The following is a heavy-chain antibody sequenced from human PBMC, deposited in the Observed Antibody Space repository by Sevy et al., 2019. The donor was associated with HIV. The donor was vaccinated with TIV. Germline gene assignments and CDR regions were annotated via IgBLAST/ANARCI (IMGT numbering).Heavy chain of an antibody. D-gene: IGHD6-13*01. J-gene: IGHJ5*02. V-gene: IGHV3-15*01. CDR3: ITYPRITTTGTGGFDP. CDR2: IKSKSDGGTV. Sequence: GGSLRLSCAASGFTFSDAWMGWVRQAAGKGLECVGRIKSKSDGGTVEHAAPVKGRFTISRDDSKDTLYLQMNSLKTEDTAVYFCITYPRITTTGTGGFDPWGQGTLDTVSS. CDR1: GFTFSDAW.